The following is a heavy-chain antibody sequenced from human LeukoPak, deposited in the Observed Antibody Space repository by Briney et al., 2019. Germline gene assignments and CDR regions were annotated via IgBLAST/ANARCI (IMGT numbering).Heavy chain of an antibody. V-gene: IGHV1-69*05. D-gene: IGHD1-26*01. CDR3: ARLSGSYYVDI. CDR1: GGTFSSYA. CDR2: IIPIFGTA. J-gene: IGHJ3*02. Sequence: ASVKVSCKASGGTFSSYAISWVRQAPGQGLEWMGGIIPIFGTANYAQKFQGRVTITTDESTSTAYMELSNLRSEDTAVYYCARLSGSYYVDIWGQGTMVTVSS.